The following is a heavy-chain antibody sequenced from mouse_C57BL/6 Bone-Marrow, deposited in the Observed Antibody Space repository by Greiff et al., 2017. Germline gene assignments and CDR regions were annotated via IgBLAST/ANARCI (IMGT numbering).Heavy chain of an antibody. V-gene: IGHV1-22*01. Sequence: VQLQQSGPELVKPGASVKMSCKASGYTFTDYNMHWVKQSHGKSLEWIGYINPNNGGTSYNQKFKGKATLTVNKSSSTAYMELRSLTSEDSAVYYCARGYYYGSSYFYAMDYWGQGTSVTVSS. D-gene: IGHD1-1*01. CDR2: INPNNGGT. CDR1: GYTFTDYN. CDR3: ARGYYYGSSYFYAMDY. J-gene: IGHJ4*01.